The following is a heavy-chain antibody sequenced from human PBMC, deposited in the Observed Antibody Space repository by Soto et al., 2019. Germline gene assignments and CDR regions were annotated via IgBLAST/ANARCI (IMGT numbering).Heavy chain of an antibody. CDR2: ITAGGGRL. Sequence: PGGSLRLSWAASGFSINNYAVSWVRQAPGKGLEWVSGITAGGGRLYFADSVNGRFTISRDSSKNTLHLQMNSLRVEDTAVYYCAKDRGDAFEEGYDFDYWGQGIVVTVSS. D-gene: IGHD3-16*01. CDR1: GFSINNYA. V-gene: IGHV3-23*01. CDR3: AKDRGDAFEEGYDFDY. J-gene: IGHJ4*02.